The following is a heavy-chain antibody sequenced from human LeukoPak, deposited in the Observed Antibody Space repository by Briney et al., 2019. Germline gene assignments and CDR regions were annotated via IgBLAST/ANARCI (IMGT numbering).Heavy chain of an antibody. Sequence: ASVKVSCKASGYTFTGYYIHGVRQAPGQGLEWMGWMSPNSGNTGYAQKFQGRVTMTRNTSISTAYMELSSLRSEDTAVYYCARIVDEENFDYWGQGNLVTVSS. CDR3: ARIVDEENFDY. V-gene: IGHV1-8*02. J-gene: IGHJ4*02. CDR1: GYTFTGYY. D-gene: IGHD1-26*01. CDR2: MSPNSGNT.